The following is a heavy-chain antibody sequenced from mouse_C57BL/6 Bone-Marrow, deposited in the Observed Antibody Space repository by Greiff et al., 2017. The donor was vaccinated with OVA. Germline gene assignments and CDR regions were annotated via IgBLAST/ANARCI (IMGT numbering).Heavy chain of an antibody. CDR3: ARDYYGSSPYYAMDY. Sequence: EVQGVESGPGLVKPSQTVFLTCTVTGISITTGNYRWSWIRQFPGNKLEWIGYIYYSGTITYNPSLTSRTTITRDTPKNQFFLEMNSLTAEDTATYYCARDYYGSSPYYAMDYWGQGTSVTVSS. J-gene: IGHJ4*01. D-gene: IGHD1-1*01. CDR1: GISITTGNYR. CDR2: IYYSGTI. V-gene: IGHV3-5*01.